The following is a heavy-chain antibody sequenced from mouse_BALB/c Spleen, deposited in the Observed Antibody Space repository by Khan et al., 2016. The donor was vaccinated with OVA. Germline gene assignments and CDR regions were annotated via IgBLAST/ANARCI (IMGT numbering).Heavy chain of an antibody. CDR1: GISITSGNYR. D-gene: IGHD1-1*01. J-gene: IGHJ1*01. Sequence: EVQLQESGPGLVKPSQTVSLTCTVTGISITSGNYRWSWIRQFPGNKLEWIGNIYYSGTVTYNPSLTSRTTITRDTSKNQFFLEMNSLTAEDTATYDCARDYGSLYWFFDVWGAGTTATVSS. CDR3: ARDYGSLYWFFDV. V-gene: IGHV3-5*02. CDR2: IYYSGTV.